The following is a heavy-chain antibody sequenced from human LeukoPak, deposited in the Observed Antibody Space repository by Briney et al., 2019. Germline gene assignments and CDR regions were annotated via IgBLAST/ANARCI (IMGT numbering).Heavy chain of an antibody. CDR2: ISYDGSNK. CDR3: ARDQTTFNY. Sequence: PGGSLRLSCAASGFTFSSYAMHWVRQAPGKGLEWVAVISYDGSNKYYADSVKGRFTISRDNSKNTLYLQMNSLRAEDTAVYYCARDQTTFNYWGQGTLVTVSS. CDR1: GFTFSSYA. D-gene: IGHD4-4*01. V-gene: IGHV3-30*04. J-gene: IGHJ4*02.